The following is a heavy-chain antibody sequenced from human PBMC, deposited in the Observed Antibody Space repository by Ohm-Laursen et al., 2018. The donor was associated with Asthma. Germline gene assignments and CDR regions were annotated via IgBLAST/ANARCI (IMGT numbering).Heavy chain of an antibody. CDR1: GFTFSSYA. V-gene: IGHV3-23*01. D-gene: IGHD3-22*01. CDR3: AKDRPYYYDSSGYFPYYFDY. CDR2: ISGSGGST. J-gene: IGHJ4*02. Sequence: SLRLSCAASGFTFSSYAMSWVRQAPGKGLEWVSAISGSGGSTYYADSVKGRFTISRDNSKNTLYLQMNSLRAEDTAVYYCAKDRPYYYDSSGYFPYYFDYWGQGTLVTVSS.